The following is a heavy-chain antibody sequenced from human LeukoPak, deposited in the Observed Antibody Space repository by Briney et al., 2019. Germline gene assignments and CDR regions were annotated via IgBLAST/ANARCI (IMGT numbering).Heavy chain of an antibody. CDR1: GGSISSSSYY. CDR3: ASHYDFWSGYPFDP. CDR2: IYYGGST. J-gene: IGHJ5*02. Sequence: SETLSLTCTVSGGSISSSSYYWGWIRQPPGKGLEWIGSIYYGGSTYYNPSLKSRVTISVDTSKNQFSLKLSSVTAADTAVYYCASHYDFWSGYPFDPWGQGTLVTVSS. D-gene: IGHD3-3*01. V-gene: IGHV4-39*01.